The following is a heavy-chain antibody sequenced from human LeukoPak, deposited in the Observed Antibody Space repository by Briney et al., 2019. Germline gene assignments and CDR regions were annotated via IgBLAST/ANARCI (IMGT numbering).Heavy chain of an antibody. CDR2: IYYSGRT. V-gene: IGHV4-39*01. Sequence: SETLSLTCTVSGGSISSSSYYWGWIRQPPGKGLEWIGSIYYSGRTYYNPSLKSRVTISVDTSKNQFSLKLSSVTAADTAVYYCAPVLVEYDSSGHPNWGQGTLVTVSS. J-gene: IGHJ4*02. CDR1: GGSISSSSYY. CDR3: APVLVEYDSSGHPN. D-gene: IGHD3-22*01.